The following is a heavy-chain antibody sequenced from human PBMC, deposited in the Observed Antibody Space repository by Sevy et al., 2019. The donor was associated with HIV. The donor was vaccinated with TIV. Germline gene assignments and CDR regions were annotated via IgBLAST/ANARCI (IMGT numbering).Heavy chain of an antibody. Sequence: GGSLRLSCAASGFTFSDSWMHWVRLAPGKGLEWVANLNQDGNEKYYVDSVKGRFTISRDNAKNSLYLQMNSLRDDDTAVYYCATFSVGYWGQGTLVTVSS. D-gene: IGHD3-3*01. CDR1: GFTFSDSW. CDR2: LNQDGNEK. V-gene: IGHV3-7*01. J-gene: IGHJ4*02. CDR3: ATFSVGY.